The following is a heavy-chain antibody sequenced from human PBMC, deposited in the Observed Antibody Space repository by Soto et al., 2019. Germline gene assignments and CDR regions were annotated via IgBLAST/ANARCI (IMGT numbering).Heavy chain of an antibody. D-gene: IGHD3-3*01. V-gene: IGHV4-30-4*01. CDR1: GGSISSGDYY. J-gene: IGHJ4*02. Sequence: PSETLSLTCTVSGGSISSGDYYWSWIRQPPGKGLELIGYIYYSGSTNYNPSLKSRIIISVDTSKNQFSLKLNSVTAADTAAYYCARGTLDFWSGFPYFDYWGQGTLVTVSS. CDR2: IYYSGST. CDR3: ARGTLDFWSGFPYFDY.